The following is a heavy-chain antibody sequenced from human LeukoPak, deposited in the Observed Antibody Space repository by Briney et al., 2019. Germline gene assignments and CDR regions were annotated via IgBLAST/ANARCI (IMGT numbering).Heavy chain of an antibody. V-gene: IGHV1-18*01. CDR1: GYTFTSYG. CDR3: ARAKTLEPTPSNAFDI. CDR2: ISAYNGNT. J-gene: IGHJ3*02. D-gene: IGHD1-1*01. Sequence: ASVKVSCKTSGYTFTSYGYSWVRQAPGQGLEWMGWISAYNGNTSYAQKLQGRVTMTTVTSTSTVYMELRSLTSDDTAVYYCARAKTLEPTPSNAFDIWGQGTMVTVSS.